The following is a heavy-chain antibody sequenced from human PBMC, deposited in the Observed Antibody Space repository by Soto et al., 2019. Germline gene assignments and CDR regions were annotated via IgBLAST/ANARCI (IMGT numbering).Heavy chain of an antibody. D-gene: IGHD3-22*01. CDR3: ARDGIYYDSSGYFSPYYFDY. J-gene: IGHJ4*02. CDR2: ISSSSSYT. Sequence: GSLSLSCAASGFTFSDYYMSWISKAPGKGLEWVSYISSSSSYTNYADSVKGRFTISRDNAKNSLYLQINSLRAEDTAVYYCARDGIYYDSSGYFSPYYFDYWGQGTLVTVSS. V-gene: IGHV3-11*06. CDR1: GFTFSDYY.